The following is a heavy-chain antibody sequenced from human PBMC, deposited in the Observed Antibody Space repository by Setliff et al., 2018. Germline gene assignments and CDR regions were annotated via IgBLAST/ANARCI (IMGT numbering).Heavy chain of an antibody. V-gene: IGHV1-2*04. CDR2: INPNSGGT. Sequence: ASVKVSCKASGYTFTGYYMRWVRQAPGQGLEWMGWINPNSGGTNYAQKFQGWVTMTRDTSISTAYMELSRLRSDDTAVYYCARSFSPAAGTGRFYYYYGMDVWGQGTTVTV. J-gene: IGHJ6*02. D-gene: IGHD6-13*01. CDR3: ARSFSPAAGTGRFYYYYGMDV. CDR1: GYTFTGYY.